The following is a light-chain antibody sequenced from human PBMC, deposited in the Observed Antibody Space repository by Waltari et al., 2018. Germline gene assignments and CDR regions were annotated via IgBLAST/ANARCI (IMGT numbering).Light chain of an antibody. CDR2: EVS. CDR1: SSDVGGYNY. V-gene: IGLV2-14*01. J-gene: IGLJ3*02. CDR3: SSYTSSSTLGV. Sequence: QSALTQPASVSGSPGQSITISCTGTSSDVGGYNYVSWYQQHPGKAPKLMIYEVSNRPSGGSNRCSGSKSGNTASLTISGLQAEDEADYYCSSYTSSSTLGVFGGGTKLTVL.